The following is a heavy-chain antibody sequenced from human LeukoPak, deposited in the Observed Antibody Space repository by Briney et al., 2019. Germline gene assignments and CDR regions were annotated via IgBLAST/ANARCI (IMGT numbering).Heavy chain of an antibody. CDR2: IWYDGSNK. V-gene: IGHV3-33*01. CDR3: ARGNYGSGSYYQNNWFDP. Sequence: GRSLRLSCAASGFTFSSYGMHWVRQAPGKGLEWVAVIWYDGSNKYYADSVKGRFTISRDNSKNTLYLQRNSLRAEDTAVYYCARGNYGSGSYYQNNWFDPWGQGTLVTVSS. D-gene: IGHD3-10*01. CDR1: GFTFSSYG. J-gene: IGHJ5*02.